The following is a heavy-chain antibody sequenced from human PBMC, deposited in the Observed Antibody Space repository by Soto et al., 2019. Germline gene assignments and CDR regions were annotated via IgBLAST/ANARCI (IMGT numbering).Heavy chain of an antibody. CDR3: ARLNGDEIFDY. V-gene: IGHV4-30-4*01. D-gene: IGHD4-17*01. Sequence: SETLSLTCTVSGGSISSGDYYWSWIRQPPGKGLEWIGYIYYSGSTYYNPSLKSRVTISVDTSKNQFSLKLSSVTAADTAVYYCARLNGDEIFDYWGQGTLVTVSS. CDR1: GGSISSGDYY. CDR2: IYYSGST. J-gene: IGHJ4*02.